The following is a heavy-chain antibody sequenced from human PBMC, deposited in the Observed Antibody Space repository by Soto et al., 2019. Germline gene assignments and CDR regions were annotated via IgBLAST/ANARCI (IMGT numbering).Heavy chain of an antibody. CDR2: ISGYNGNT. V-gene: IGHV1-18*04. J-gene: IGHJ5*02. CDR3: ASEISSGWANWFDP. D-gene: IGHD6-19*01. Sequence: HVQLVQSGAEVKKPGASVKVSCKASGYTFNSYGISWVRQAPGQGLEWMGTISGYNGNTNYAQKFQGRVTMTTDTSTSTAYMELRSLRSDDTALYYCASEISSGWANWFDPWGQGTLVTVSS. CDR1: GYTFNSYG.